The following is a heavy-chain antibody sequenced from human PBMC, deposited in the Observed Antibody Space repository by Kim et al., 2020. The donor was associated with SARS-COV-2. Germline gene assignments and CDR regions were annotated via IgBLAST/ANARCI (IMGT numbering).Heavy chain of an antibody. Sequence: GRFTISRNNAKNSLYLQMNSLRAEDTGVYYCARISGGIDYGGNSCDAFDIWGQGTMVTVSS. J-gene: IGHJ3*02. CDR3: ARISGGIDYGGNSCDAFDI. V-gene: IGHV3-11*03. D-gene: IGHD4-17*01.